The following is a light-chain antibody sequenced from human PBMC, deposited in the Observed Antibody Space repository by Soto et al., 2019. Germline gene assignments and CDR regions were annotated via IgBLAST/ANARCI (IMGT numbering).Light chain of an antibody. CDR1: SSDVGGYNY. J-gene: IGLJ1*01. V-gene: IGLV2-8*01. CDR2: EVT. Sequence: QSALTQPPSASGSPGQSVTISCTGTSSDVGGYNYVSWYQQHPGKAPKLMIFEVTRRPSGVPDRFSGSKSGNTASLTVSGLQAEDEADYYCCSYTSGNTYVFGTGTKVTVL. CDR3: CSYTSGNTYV.